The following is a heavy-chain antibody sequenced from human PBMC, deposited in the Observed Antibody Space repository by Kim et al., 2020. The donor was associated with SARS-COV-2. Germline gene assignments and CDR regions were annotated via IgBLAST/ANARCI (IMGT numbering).Heavy chain of an antibody. Sequence: GGSLRLSCAASGFTVSSNYMSWVRQAPGKGLEWVSVIYSGGSTYYADSVKGRFTISRHNSKNTLYLQMNSLRAEDTAVYYCAKACGGDCYGLDAFDIWGQGTMVTVSS. CDR2: IYSGGST. CDR3: AKACGGDCYGLDAFDI. CDR1: GFTVSSNY. D-gene: IGHD2-21*02. J-gene: IGHJ3*02. V-gene: IGHV3-53*04.